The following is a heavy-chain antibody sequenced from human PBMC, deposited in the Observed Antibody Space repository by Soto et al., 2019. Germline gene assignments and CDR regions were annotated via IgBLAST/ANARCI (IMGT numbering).Heavy chain of an antibody. J-gene: IGHJ6*02. CDR1: GGSISSGGYY. D-gene: IGHD3-10*01. CDR3: ARDKVRGVIIRYGMDV. CDR2: IYYSGST. V-gene: IGHV4-31*03. Sequence: SSETLSLTCTVSGGSISSGGYYWSWIRQHPGKGLEWIGYIYYSGSTYYNPSLKSRVTISVDTSKNQFSLKLSSVTAADTAVYYCARDKVRGVIIRYGMDVWGQGTTVTVSS.